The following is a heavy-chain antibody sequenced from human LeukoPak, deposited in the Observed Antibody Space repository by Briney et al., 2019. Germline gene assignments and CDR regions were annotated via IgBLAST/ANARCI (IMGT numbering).Heavy chain of an antibody. CDR2: ISYDGSNK. J-gene: IGHJ6*02. CDR3: AKGGYGGYSDYFYYYGMDV. D-gene: IGHD4-23*01. V-gene: IGHV3-30*18. Sequence: PGGSLRLSCAASGFTFSSYDMYWVRQAPGKGLEWVAVISYDGSNKYYADSVKGRFTISRDNSKNTLYLQMNSLRAEDTAVYYCAKGGYGGYSDYFYYYGMDVWGQGTTVTVSS. CDR1: GFTFSSYD.